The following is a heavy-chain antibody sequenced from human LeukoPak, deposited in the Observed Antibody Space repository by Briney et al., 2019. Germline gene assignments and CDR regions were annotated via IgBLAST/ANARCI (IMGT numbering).Heavy chain of an antibody. J-gene: IGHJ4*02. CDR3: ARDTDSIVVVPAAFDY. Sequence: GGSLRLSCAASGFTFSSYSMNWVRQAPGKGLEWVSSIRSSSSYIYYEDSVKGRFTISRDNAKNSLYLQMNSLRAEDTAVYYWARDTDSIVVVPAAFDYWGQGPLVTVSS. CDR1: GFTFSSYS. V-gene: IGHV3-21*01. D-gene: IGHD2-2*01. CDR2: IRSSSSYI.